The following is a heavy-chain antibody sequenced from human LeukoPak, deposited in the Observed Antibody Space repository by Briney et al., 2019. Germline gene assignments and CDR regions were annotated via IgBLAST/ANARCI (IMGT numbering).Heavy chain of an antibody. V-gene: IGHV3-11*01. D-gene: IGHD2-15*01. Sequence: GGFLRLSCAASGFAFGDYYMSWIRQAPGKGLEWVSYISSSGSATFYADSVKGRFTISRDNAKNSLYLQMNSLRAEDTAVYYCASLYSDPDAFDIWGQGTMVTVSS. CDR1: GFAFGDYY. CDR3: ASLYSDPDAFDI. J-gene: IGHJ3*02. CDR2: ISSSGSAT.